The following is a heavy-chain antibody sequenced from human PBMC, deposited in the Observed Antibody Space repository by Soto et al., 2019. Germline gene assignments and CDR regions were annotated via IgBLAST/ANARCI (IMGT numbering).Heavy chain of an antibody. CDR2: INPIGGST. J-gene: IGHJ4*02. V-gene: IGHV1-46*01. D-gene: IGHD5-12*01. CDR3: ARDPIRDGYNNGLDY. CDR1: GYTFTTFY. Sequence: ASVKVSCKASGYTFTTFYVHWVRQAPGQGLEWVGLINPIGGSTKYAQDFQGRLTLTRDTSTSTVYMVLSSLTSEDTAVYYCARDPIRDGYNNGLDYWGQGRLVTVSS.